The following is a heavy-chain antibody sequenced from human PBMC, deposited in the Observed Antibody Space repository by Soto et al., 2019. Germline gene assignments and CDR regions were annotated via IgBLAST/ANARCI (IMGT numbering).Heavy chain of an antibody. J-gene: IGHJ4*02. V-gene: IGHV3-7*03. CDR2: RKQDGSEK. D-gene: IGHD6-6*01. CDR1: GFTFSSYC. CDR3: ATLTYSSSSECDY. Sequence: LRLSCAASGFTFSSYCMSWVRQAPGKGMEWGANRKQDGSEKYYVDSVKGRFTISRDNSNNSLYLQMNSLRAEDTAIYYCATLTYSSSSECDYWGQGTLVTVSS.